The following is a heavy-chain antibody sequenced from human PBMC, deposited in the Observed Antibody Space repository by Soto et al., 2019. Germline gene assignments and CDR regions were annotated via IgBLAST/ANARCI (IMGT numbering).Heavy chain of an antibody. CDR3: ARTTYNDLFISDF. V-gene: IGHV4-31*03. J-gene: IGHJ4*02. CDR2: ISYTGKT. Sequence: QVQLQESGPGLVKPSQTLSLTCSVSGASINRATNYWSWIRQLPGKGLEWIGFISYTGKTYYNPPLKSRVTISVDTSENQFSLNLTSVAAADTAVYYCARTTYNDLFISDFWGQGTLVTVSS. CDR1: GASINRATNY. D-gene: IGHD3-9*01.